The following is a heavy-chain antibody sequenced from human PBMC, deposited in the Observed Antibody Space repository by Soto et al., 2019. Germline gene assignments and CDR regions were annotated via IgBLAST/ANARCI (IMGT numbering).Heavy chain of an antibody. D-gene: IGHD3-22*01. CDR3: ANYYYDSSGQFDP. CDR1: GGSISSGGYS. J-gene: IGHJ5*02. Sequence: QLQLQESGSGLVKPSQTLSLTCAVSGGSISSGGYSWSWIRQPPGKGLEWIGYIYHSGSTYYNPSLKSRVTISVARSKNQFSLKLSSVTAADTAVYYCANYYYDSSGQFDPWGQGTLVTVSS. CDR2: IYHSGST. V-gene: IGHV4-30-2*01.